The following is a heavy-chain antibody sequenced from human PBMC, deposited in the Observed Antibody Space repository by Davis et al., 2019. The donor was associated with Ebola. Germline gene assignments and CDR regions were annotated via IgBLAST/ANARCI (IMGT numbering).Heavy chain of an antibody. CDR3: ARLYYYGSGNYGMDV. CDR1: GGSISSYY. D-gene: IGHD3-10*01. Sequence: PSETLSLTCTVSGGSISSYYWSWIRQPPGKGLEWIGYIYYSGSTNYNPSLKSRVTISVDTSKNQFSLKLSSVTAADTAVYYCARLYYYGSGNYGMDVWGQGTTVTVSS. CDR2: IYYSGST. J-gene: IGHJ6*02. V-gene: IGHV4-59*08.